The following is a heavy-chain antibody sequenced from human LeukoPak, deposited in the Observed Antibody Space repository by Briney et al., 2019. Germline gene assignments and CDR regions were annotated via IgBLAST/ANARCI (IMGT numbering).Heavy chain of an antibody. V-gene: IGHV1-18*01. CDR2: ISAYNGNT. Sequence: ASVKVSCKASGYTFTSYAMNWVRRAPGQGLEWMGWISAYNGNTNYAQKLQGRVTMTTDTSTSTAYMELRSLRSDDTAVYYCARLGLAPGGVYYYYYGMDVWGQGTTVTVSS. CDR3: ARLGLAPGGVYYYYYGMDV. CDR1: GYTFTSYA. D-gene: IGHD3-10*01. J-gene: IGHJ6*02.